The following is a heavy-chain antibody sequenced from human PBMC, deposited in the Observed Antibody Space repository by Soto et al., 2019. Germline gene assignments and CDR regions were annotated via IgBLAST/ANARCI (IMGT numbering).Heavy chain of an antibody. D-gene: IGHD2-15*01. J-gene: IGHJ4*02. Sequence: QVQLVQSGAEVKKPGSSVKVSCKASGGTFSSYTISWVRQAPGQGLEWMGRIIPILGIANYAQKFQGRVTITADKSTSTAYMELSSLRSEDTAVYSCALGGAADLFDYWGQGTLVTVSS. CDR1: GGTFSSYT. CDR2: IIPILGIA. CDR3: ALGGAADLFDY. V-gene: IGHV1-69*02.